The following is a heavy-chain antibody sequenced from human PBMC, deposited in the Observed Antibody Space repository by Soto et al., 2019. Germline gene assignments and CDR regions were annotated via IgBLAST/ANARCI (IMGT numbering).Heavy chain of an antibody. Sequence: EVQLVESGGGLVQPGGSLRGSCAASGFTLSRYSMNWVRQAPGKGLEWLSYISGSRDTIYYADSVKGRFIISRDNAKNSLYLQMNSLRAEDTAVYYCARGGVATIFGDSWGQGTLVTVSS. CDR3: ARGGVATIFGDS. J-gene: IGHJ4*02. CDR2: ISGSRDTI. D-gene: IGHD5-12*01. V-gene: IGHV3-48*01. CDR1: GFTLSRYS.